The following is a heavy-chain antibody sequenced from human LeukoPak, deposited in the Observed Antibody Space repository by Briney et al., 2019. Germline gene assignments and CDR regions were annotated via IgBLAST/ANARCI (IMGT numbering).Heavy chain of an antibody. D-gene: IGHD6-13*01. Sequence: PSETLSLTCTVSGGSISSYYWSWIRQPPGKGLEWIGYIYYSGSTNYNPSLKSRVTISVDTSKNQFSLKLSSVTAADTAVYYCASSSPFSSPHAFDIWGQGTMVTVSS. J-gene: IGHJ3*02. CDR1: GGSISSYY. CDR2: IYYSGST. V-gene: IGHV4-59*01. CDR3: ASSSPFSSPHAFDI.